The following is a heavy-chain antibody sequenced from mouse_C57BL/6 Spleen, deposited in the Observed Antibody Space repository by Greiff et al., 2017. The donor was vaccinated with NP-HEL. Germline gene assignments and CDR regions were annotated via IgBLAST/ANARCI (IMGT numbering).Heavy chain of an antibody. CDR3: TGYYYGSSSRFAY. Sequence: QVQLQQSGAELVRPGASVTLSCKASGYTFTDYEMHWVKQTPVHGLEWIGAIDPETGGNAYNQKFKGKAILTADKSSSTAYMELRSLTSKDSSVYYCTGYYYGSSSRFAYWGQGTLVTVSA. D-gene: IGHD1-1*01. CDR1: GYTFTDYE. CDR2: IDPETGGN. V-gene: IGHV1-15*01. J-gene: IGHJ3*01.